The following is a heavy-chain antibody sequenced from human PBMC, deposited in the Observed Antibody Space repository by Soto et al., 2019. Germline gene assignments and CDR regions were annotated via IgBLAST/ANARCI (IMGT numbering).Heavy chain of an antibody. J-gene: IGHJ5*01. CDR3: ARGDSFTSSWYWFDS. D-gene: IGHD6-13*01. CDR2: MNPNNGNT. CDR1: GYTFTTYE. V-gene: IGHV1-8*01. Sequence: QVLLVQSGAEMKKPGASVKVSCEASGYTFTTYEINWVRQATGQGLEWMGWMNPNNGNTGFAQKFHGRVTMPRNTSISTAYMELSSLPSEDTAVYYCARGDSFTSSWYWFDSWGQGTPVTVSS.